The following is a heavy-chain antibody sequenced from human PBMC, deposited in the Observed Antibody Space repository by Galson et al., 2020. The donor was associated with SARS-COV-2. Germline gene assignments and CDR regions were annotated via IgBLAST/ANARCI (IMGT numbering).Heavy chain of an antibody. D-gene: IGHD5-18*01. Sequence: ASETLSLTCSVSGGSIRNNNYYWDWIRQPPGKGLEWIGTIYYSGSTNYNPSLKSRVTISVDTSKNQFYLKLSSVTAADTAVYFCARGFLAPDTALAGHYYYYGLDVWGQGTTVTVSS. CDR3: ARGFLAPDTALAGHYYYYGLDV. CDR1: GGSIRNNNYY. J-gene: IGHJ6*01. CDR2: IYYSGST. V-gene: IGHV4-39*07.